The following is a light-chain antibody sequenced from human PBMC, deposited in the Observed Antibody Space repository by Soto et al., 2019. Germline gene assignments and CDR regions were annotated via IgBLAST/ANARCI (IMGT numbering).Light chain of an antibody. CDR1: QSISDS. CDR2: IAS. J-gene: IGKJ1*01. V-gene: IGKV3-15*01. Sequence: EVVMTQSPATLSVSPGGRVTLSCRASQSISDSLAWYQQKPGQAPRLLIHIASARAPGFAARFSGSGSGTDSTLTLSILQSEDFAVYSCQKYKYWRYTFGQGTKVEIK. CDR3: QKYKYWRYT.